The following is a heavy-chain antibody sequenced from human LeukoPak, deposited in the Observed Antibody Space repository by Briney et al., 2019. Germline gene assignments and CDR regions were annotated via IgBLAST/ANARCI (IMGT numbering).Heavy chain of an antibody. CDR3: AKSDWFDP. CDR2: IKNDGSSA. V-gene: IGHV3-74*01. Sequence: GESLRLSCATSGFTFSNYWMSWLRQTPGKGLVWVSRIKNDGSSATYAESVKGRFTISRDNARNTLYLQMNSLTVDDTAVYYCAKSDWFDPWGRGIQVTVSS. CDR1: GFTFSNYW. J-gene: IGHJ5*02.